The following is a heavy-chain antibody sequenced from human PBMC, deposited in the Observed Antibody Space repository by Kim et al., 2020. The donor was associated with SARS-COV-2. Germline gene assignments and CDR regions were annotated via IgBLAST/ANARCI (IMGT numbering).Heavy chain of an antibody. CDR3: ARAYSGYDSWFDL. D-gene: IGHD5-12*01. V-gene: IGHV3-7*01. Sequence: YVDTVKGRFTISRGNAKNSLYLQMNSLRAEDTAVYYCARAYSGYDSWFDLWGQGTLVTVSS. J-gene: IGHJ5*02.